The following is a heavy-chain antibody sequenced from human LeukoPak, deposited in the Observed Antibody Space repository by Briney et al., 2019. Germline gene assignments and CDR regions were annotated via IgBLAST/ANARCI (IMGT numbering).Heavy chain of an antibody. CDR1: GFTFSSYG. Sequence: GGSLRLSCAASGFTFSSYGMHWVRQAPGKGLEWVAFIRYDGSNKYYADSVKGRFTISRDNSKNTLYLQMNSLRAEDTAVYYCGKDRKYSYVYYYYYYWKVGGKGTRVTIPS. CDR3: GKDRKYSYVYYYYYYWKV. D-gene: IGHD5-18*01. V-gene: IGHV3-30*02. CDR2: IRYDGSNK. J-gene: IGHJ6*03.